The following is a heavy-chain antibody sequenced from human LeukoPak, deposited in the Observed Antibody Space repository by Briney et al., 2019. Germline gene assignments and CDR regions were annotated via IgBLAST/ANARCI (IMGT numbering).Heavy chain of an antibody. Sequence: GGSLRLSCAASGFTFSSYAMNWVRQAPGKGLEWVALISYDGSNKNYADSVKGRFTISRDNSKNTLYLQMNSLRAEDTAVYYCAKDRYSYAFEYFDSWGQGTLVTVSS. CDR1: GFTFSSYA. J-gene: IGHJ4*02. D-gene: IGHD5-18*01. V-gene: IGHV3-30-3*01. CDR3: AKDRYSYAFEYFDS. CDR2: ISYDGSNK.